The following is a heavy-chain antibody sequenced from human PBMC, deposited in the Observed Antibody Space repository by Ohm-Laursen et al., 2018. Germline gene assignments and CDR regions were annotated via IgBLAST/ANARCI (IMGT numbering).Heavy chain of an antibody. V-gene: IGHV4-4*07. Sequence: SDTLSLTCTVSGDSISSYYWSWIRQPAGKGLEWIGRIYTSGSTNYNPSLKSRVTMSVDTSKNQFSLKLSSSTDADTAVYYCAREGKSDDSTGYFLGYWGPGTLVTVSS. D-gene: IGHD3-22*01. J-gene: IGHJ4*02. CDR2: IYTSGST. CDR1: GDSISSYY. CDR3: AREGKSDDSTGYFLGY.